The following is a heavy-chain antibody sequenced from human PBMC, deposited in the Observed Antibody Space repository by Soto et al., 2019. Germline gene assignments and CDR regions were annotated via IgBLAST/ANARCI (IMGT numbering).Heavy chain of an antibody. Sequence: SETLSLTCTVSGGSISSGDYHWSWIRQPPGKGLEWIGYIYYSGSTYYNPSLKSRVTISVDTSKNQFSLKLSSVTAADTAVYYCARDRRLISMVRGVSLSFDPWGQGTLVTV. CDR2: IYYSGST. J-gene: IGHJ5*02. CDR1: GGSISSGDYH. V-gene: IGHV4-30-4*01. D-gene: IGHD3-10*01. CDR3: ARDRRLISMVRGVSLSFDP.